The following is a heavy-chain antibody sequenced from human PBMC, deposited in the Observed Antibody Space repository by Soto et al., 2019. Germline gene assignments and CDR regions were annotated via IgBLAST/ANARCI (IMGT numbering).Heavy chain of an antibody. D-gene: IGHD2-21*01. CDR2: ISSTSTTI. J-gene: IGHJ4*02. CDR3: ARDASKDGYN. V-gene: IGHV3-48*01. Sequence: GGSLRLSCAASGFTFSSYTIHWVRQAPGKGLEWLSYISSTSTTIYQADSVKGRFTISRDDSKSALELQMNGLKPEDTASYHCARDASKDGYNWGQGTLVTVS. CDR1: GFTFSSYT.